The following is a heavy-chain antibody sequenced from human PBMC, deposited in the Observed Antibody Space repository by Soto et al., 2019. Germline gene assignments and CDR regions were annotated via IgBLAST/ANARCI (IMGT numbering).Heavy chain of an antibody. Sequence: SETLSLTCTVSGVSIRSYFWSWVRQPPGRGLEWIGYTYYTADSKYNPSLESRATISADPSKKQFSLRLSPVTAADTALYFCAGSKNRGVSFGYGGQGALVTVSS. CDR3: AGSKNRGVSFGY. J-gene: IGHJ4*02. V-gene: IGHV4-59*01. CDR1: GVSIRSYF. D-gene: IGHD3-10*01. CDR2: TYYTADS.